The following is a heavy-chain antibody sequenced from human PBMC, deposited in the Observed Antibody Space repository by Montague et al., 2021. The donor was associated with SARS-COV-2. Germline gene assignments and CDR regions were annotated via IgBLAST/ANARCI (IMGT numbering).Heavy chain of an antibody. CDR2: LDNNCSL. CDR1: GGTMNPDVYS. CDR3: ARAGYSTGFGWFDP. Sequence: SETLSLTCTVYGGTMNPDVYSLAPSSKPTSGGTASLASLDNNCSLYPNPSPRSRATIPANMSTNHFYLKLTSVTAADTAVYYCARAGYSTGFGWFDPWGQGTLVTVSS. D-gene: IGHD6-19*01. V-gene: IGHV4-39*02. J-gene: IGHJ5*02.